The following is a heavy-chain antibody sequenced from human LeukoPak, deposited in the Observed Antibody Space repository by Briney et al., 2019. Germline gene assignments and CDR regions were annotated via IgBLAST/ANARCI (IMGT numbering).Heavy chain of an antibody. CDR3: SRDNYYDSSVYSKYYFDY. D-gene: IGHD3-22*01. CDR2: IRSTVHGGTI. J-gene: IGHJ4*02. Sequence: PGGSLRLSCTASGFTFGDYAMSWVRPAPRKGLEGVGLIRSTVHGGTIEYATAVKGRFTISRDDSKNIAYLQMNSLKTDDTAVYYCSRDNYYDSSVYSKYYFDYWGQGTLVSVSS. V-gene: IGHV3-49*04. CDR1: GFTFGDYA.